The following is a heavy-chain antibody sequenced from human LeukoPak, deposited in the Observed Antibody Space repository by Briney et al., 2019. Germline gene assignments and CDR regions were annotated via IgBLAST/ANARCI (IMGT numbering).Heavy chain of an antibody. J-gene: IGHJ3*02. CDR2: ISGSGTTT. D-gene: IGHD2/OR15-2a*01. V-gene: IGHV3-23*01. CDR1: GFTFSNAW. Sequence: TGGSLRLSCAASGFTFSNAWMYWVRQAPGKGLEWVSGISGSGTTTYYADSVKGRFTISRDNSKNTLYLQMNSLRVEDTAVYYCARDQLDFLNFDAFDIWGQGTKVTVSS. CDR3: ARDQLDFLNFDAFDI.